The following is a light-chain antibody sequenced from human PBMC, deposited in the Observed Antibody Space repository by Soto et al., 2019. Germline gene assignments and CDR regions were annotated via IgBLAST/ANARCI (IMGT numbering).Light chain of an antibody. V-gene: IGKV3-20*01. J-gene: IGKJ3*01. CDR3: QQYERGFT. CDR1: QSVSSRS. Sequence: ETVLTQSPGTLSLSPGERATLSCRASQSVSSRSLAWYQQKPGQAPRLLLYDASSRATGIPDRFSGSGSGTDFSLTISRLEPEDFAVYYCQQYERGFTFGPGTKVDIK. CDR2: DAS.